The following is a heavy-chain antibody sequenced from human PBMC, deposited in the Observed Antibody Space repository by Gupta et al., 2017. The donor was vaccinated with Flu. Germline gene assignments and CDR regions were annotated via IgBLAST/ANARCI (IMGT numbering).Heavy chain of an antibody. D-gene: IGHD2-21*01. CDR2: ISSSSSYI. J-gene: IGHJ2*01. CDR1: GFTFSSYS. Sequence: QLVESGGGLVKPGGSLSLSCAASGFTFSSYSLNWVRQAPGKGLEWVSSISSSSSYIYYADSVKGRFTISRDNAKNSLYLQMNSLRAEDTAVYYCARAWGGDYWYFDLWGRGTLVTVSS. V-gene: IGHV3-21*01. CDR3: ARAWGGDYWYFDL.